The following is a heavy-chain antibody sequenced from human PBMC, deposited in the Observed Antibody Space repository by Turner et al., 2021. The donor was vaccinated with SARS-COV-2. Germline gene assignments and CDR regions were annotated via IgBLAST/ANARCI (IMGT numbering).Heavy chain of an antibody. CDR3: AKDLGQLDWFDP. CDR2: ISYDGSNK. J-gene: IGHJ5*02. CDR1: GFTFSRYG. V-gene: IGHV3-30*18. Sequence: QVQLVESGGGVVQPGRSLRISCAASGFTFSRYGMHWVRQAPCKGLEWVAVISYDGSNKYYADSVKGRFTISRDNSKNTLYLQMNSLRAEDTAVYYCAKDLGQLDWFDPWGQGTLVTVSS. D-gene: IGHD6-13*01.